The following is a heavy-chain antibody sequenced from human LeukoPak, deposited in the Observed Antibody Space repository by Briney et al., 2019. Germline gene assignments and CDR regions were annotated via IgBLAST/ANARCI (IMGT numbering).Heavy chain of an antibody. CDR2: IYTSGST. J-gene: IGHJ6*02. CDR1: GGSISSGSYY. Sequence: SQTLSLTCTVSGGSISSGSYYWSWIRQPAGKGLEWTGRIYTSGSTNYNPSLKSRVTISVDTSKNQFSLKLSSVTAADTAVYYCARAYYSMDVWGQGTTVTVSS. V-gene: IGHV4-61*02. CDR3: ARAYYSMDV.